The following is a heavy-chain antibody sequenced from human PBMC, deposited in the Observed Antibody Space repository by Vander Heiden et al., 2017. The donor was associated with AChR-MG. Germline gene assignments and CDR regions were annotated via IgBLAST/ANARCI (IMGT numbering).Heavy chain of an antibody. V-gene: IGHV1-69*01. CDR3: AWGSYGYVWGAFDF. D-gene: IGHD3-16*01. CDR1: ETFRSYV. CDR2: MIPIFGLR. J-gene: IGHJ3*01. Sequence: QVQLVQSGAEVKKPGSSVKVSCKASETFRSYVVSWVRQAPGQGLEWMGGMIPIFGLRNYAQKLKGRVTITADDSTNTAYMELSSLRSDDTAVYYCAWGSYGYVWGAFDFWGQGTVVSVS.